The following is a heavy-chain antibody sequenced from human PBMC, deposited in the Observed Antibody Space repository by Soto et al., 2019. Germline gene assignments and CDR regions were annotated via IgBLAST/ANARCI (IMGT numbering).Heavy chain of an antibody. CDR3: ARSPSYYDILTGWLDY. CDR1: GGSISSYY. D-gene: IGHD3-9*01. CDR2: IYYSGST. V-gene: IGHV4-59*01. Sequence: PSETLSLTCTVSGGSISSYYWSWIRQAPGKGLEWIGYIYYSGSTYYNPSLKSRVTISVDTSKNQFSLKLSSVTAADTAVYYCARSPSYYDILTGWLDYWGQGTLVTVSS. J-gene: IGHJ4*02.